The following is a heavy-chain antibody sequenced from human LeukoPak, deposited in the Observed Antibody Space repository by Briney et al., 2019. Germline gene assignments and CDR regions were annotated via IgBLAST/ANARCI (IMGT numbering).Heavy chain of an antibody. V-gene: IGHV4-31*03. D-gene: IGHD2-2*01. J-gene: IGHJ4*02. CDR3: AREGGYCSSTSCYHPAFDY. CDR1: GGSLSSGGYY. Sequence: SQTLSLPCTVSGGSLSSGGYYWSWIRQHPGKGLEWIGYIYYSGSTYYNPSLKSRVTISVDTSKNQVSLKLSSGTAADTAVYYCAREGGYCSSTSCYHPAFDYWGQGTLVTVSS. CDR2: IYYSGST.